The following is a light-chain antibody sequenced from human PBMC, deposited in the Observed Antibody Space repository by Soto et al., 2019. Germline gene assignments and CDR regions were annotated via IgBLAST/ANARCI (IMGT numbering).Light chain of an antibody. CDR2: GAS. Sequence: EIVLTQSPGTLSLSPGERATLSCRASQSVSSMYLAWYQQKPGQAPRLLISGASTRATGIPDMYSGSGSGTDFTLTISRLEPEDFAVYYCQQYGNSRWTFGKGTKVEIK. V-gene: IGKV3-20*01. J-gene: IGKJ1*01. CDR3: QQYGNSRWT. CDR1: QSVSSMY.